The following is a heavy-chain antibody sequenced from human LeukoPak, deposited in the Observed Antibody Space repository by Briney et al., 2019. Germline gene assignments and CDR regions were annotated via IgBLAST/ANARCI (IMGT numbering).Heavy chain of an antibody. J-gene: IGHJ6*02. CDR2: MNPNSGNT. V-gene: IGHV1-8*01. CDR3: VRAMAPLDTFNCQYAMDV. Sequence: GASVKVSCKASGYTFNNYDINWVRQAPGQGLEWMGWMNPNSGNTGYAQKFQGRFTLTRETFISTAYMELSSLRSDDTAVYYCVRAMAPLDTFNCQYAMDVWGQGTMVTVSS. D-gene: IGHD5-24*01. CDR1: GYTFNNYD.